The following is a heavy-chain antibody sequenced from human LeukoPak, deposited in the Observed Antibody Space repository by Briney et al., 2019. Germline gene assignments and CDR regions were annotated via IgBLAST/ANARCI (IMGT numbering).Heavy chain of an antibody. CDR3: ARVAGWHWFDP. J-gene: IGHJ5*02. CDR2: IRPSGDNT. V-gene: IGHV3-23*01. CDR1: GLTFSSYD. D-gene: IGHD6-19*01. Sequence: GGALRLSCAAYGLTFSSYDMTWVRQAPGRGLEWVSSIRPSGDNTYYGDSVKGRFTISRDNSKNTVYLQMNNMRVDDTAVYYCARVAGWHWFDPWGQGTLVTVSS.